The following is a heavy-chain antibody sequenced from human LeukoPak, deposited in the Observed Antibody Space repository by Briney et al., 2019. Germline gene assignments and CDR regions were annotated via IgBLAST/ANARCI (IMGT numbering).Heavy chain of an antibody. CDR2: INGDGTST. Sequence: GGSLRLSCAASGFTFSDYWMHWVRQAPRKGLVWVSRINGDGTSTRYADSVKGRFTISRDNAKNTLYLQMNSPSAEDTAVYYCAKLVGATTGIDYWGQGTLVTVSS. J-gene: IGHJ4*02. V-gene: IGHV3-74*01. CDR3: AKLVGATTGIDY. CDR1: GFTFSDYW. D-gene: IGHD1-26*01.